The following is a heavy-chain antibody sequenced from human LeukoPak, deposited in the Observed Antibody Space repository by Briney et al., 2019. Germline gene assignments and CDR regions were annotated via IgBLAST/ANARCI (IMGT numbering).Heavy chain of an antibody. CDR3: ARDWIQLWLLDS. CDR2: ISSSSSAI. J-gene: IGHJ4*02. V-gene: IGHV3-48*01. Sequence: GGSLRLSCAASGFTFSSYSMNWVCQAPGKGLEWVSYISSSSSAIYYADSVKGRFTISRDNVKNSLYLQMNSLRAEDTAVYYCARDWIQLWLLDSWGQGTLVTVSS. CDR1: GFTFSSYS. D-gene: IGHD5-18*01.